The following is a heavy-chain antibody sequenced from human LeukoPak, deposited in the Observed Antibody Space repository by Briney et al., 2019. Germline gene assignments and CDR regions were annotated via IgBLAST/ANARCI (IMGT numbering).Heavy chain of an antibody. Sequence: SETLSLTCIVSGGSISGYHWGWVRQPPGKGLEYISFIYYNGDTNYNPSLKSRVTISVDTSKNQFSLKLSSVTAADTAVYYCARLGDCGHDCYSHDYWGQGTLVTVSS. J-gene: IGHJ4*02. V-gene: IGHV4-59*08. D-gene: IGHD2-21*01. CDR3: ARLGDCGHDCYSHDY. CDR1: GGSISGYH. CDR2: IYYNGDT.